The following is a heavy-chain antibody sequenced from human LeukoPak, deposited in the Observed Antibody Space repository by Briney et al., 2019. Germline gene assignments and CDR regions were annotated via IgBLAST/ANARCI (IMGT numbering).Heavy chain of an antibody. Sequence: SETLSLTCAVYGGSFSGYYWSWIRQPPGKGLEWIGEINHSGSTNYNPSLKSRVTISVDTSKNQFSLKLSSVTAADTAVYYCAREWAKNLNFDYWGQGTLVTVSS. CDR1: GGSFSGYY. J-gene: IGHJ4*02. V-gene: IGHV4-34*09. CDR2: INHSGST. CDR3: AREWAKNLNFDY.